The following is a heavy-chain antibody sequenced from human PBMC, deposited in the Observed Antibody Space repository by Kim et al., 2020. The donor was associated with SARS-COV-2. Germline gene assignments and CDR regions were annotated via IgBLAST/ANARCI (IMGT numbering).Heavy chain of an antibody. Sequence: ASVKVSCKASGYTFTSYGISWVRQAPGQGLEWMGWISAYIGNTNYAQKLQGRVTMTTDTSTSTAYMELRSLRSDDTAVYYCARDGPWFGEKYGMDVWGQGTTVTVSS. D-gene: IGHD3-10*01. CDR3: ARDGPWFGEKYGMDV. CDR2: ISAYIGNT. CDR1: GYTFTSYG. J-gene: IGHJ6*02. V-gene: IGHV1-18*01.